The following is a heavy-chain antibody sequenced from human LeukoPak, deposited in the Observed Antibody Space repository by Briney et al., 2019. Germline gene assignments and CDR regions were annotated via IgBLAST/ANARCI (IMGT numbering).Heavy chain of an antibody. D-gene: IGHD3-3*01. CDR1: GFTFSSYW. J-gene: IGHJ6*03. CDR2: INTDGSST. V-gene: IGHV3-74*01. CDR3: ARSTIFGGTTDYMDV. Sequence: GGSLRLSCAASGFTFSSYWMHWVRQAPGKGLVWVSRINTDGSSTSYADSVKGRVTISRDNAKNTLYLQMNSLRAEDTAVYYCARSTIFGGTTDYMDVWGKGTTVTVSS.